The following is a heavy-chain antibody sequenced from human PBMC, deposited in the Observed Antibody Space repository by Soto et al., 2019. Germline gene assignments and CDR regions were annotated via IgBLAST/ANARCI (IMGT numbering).Heavy chain of an antibody. Sequence: SVKVSCKASGGTFSSYAISWVRQAPGQGLEWMGGIIPIFGTANYAQKFQGRVTITADKSTSTAYMELSSLRSEDTAVYYCASGHTAMAPFDYWGQGTLVTVSS. CDR1: GGTFSSYA. D-gene: IGHD5-18*01. CDR3: ASGHTAMAPFDY. CDR2: IIPIFGTA. J-gene: IGHJ4*02. V-gene: IGHV1-69*06.